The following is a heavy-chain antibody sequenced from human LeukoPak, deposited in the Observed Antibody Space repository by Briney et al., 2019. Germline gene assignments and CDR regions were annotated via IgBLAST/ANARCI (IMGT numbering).Heavy chain of an antibody. CDR1: GFTFSSYS. V-gene: IGHV3-48*01. Sequence: GGSLRLSCAASGFTFSSYSMNWVRQAPGKGLEWVSYISSSSSTIYYADSVKGRFTISRDNSKNTLYLQMNSLRAEDTAVYYCAKDPTPDAFDIWGQGTMVTVSS. J-gene: IGHJ3*02. CDR3: AKDPTPDAFDI. CDR2: ISSSSSTI.